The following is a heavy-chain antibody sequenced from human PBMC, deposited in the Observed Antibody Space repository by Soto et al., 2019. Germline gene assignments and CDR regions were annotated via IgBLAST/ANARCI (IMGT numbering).Heavy chain of an antibody. CDR3: AKCDIVVVPAANDY. Sequence: GVSLRLSCAASGFTFSSYAMSWVRQAPGKGLEWVSAISGSGGSTYYADSVKGRFTISRDNSKNTLYLQMNSLRAEDTAVYYCAKCDIVVVPAANDYWGQGTLVTVSS. J-gene: IGHJ4*02. CDR2: ISGSGGST. D-gene: IGHD2-2*01. V-gene: IGHV3-23*01. CDR1: GFTFSSYA.